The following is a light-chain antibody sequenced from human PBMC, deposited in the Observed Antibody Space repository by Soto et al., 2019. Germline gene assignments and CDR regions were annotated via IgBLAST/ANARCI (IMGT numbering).Light chain of an antibody. Sequence: DIQMTQSPSSLSASVGDRVTITCRASHSISSYLNWYQQKPGKAPKLLIYAVSTLQGGVPPRFSGSGAGKDFTLAISSLQPDDFATYYCQQSYNTPRALGQGTKLEIK. CDR3: QQSYNTPRA. CDR2: AVS. J-gene: IGKJ2*01. V-gene: IGKV1-39*01. CDR1: HSISSY.